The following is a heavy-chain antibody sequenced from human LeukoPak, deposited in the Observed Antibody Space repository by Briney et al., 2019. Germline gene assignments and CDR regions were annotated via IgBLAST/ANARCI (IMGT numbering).Heavy chain of an antibody. CDR3: ARDRVQPTPCCAFDI. V-gene: IGHV3-21*01. CDR2: ISSSSSYI. CDR1: GFTFSSYS. D-gene: IGHD3-10*01. Sequence: GGSLRLSCAASGFTFSSYSMNWVRQAPGKGLEWVSSISSSSSYIYYADSVKGRFTISRDNAKTSLYLQMNSLRAEDTAVYYCARDRVQPTPCCAFDIWGQGTMVTVSS. J-gene: IGHJ3*02.